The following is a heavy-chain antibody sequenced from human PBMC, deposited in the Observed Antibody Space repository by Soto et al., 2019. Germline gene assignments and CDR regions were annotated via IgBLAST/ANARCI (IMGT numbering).Heavy chain of an antibody. CDR2: IYYSGST. CDR1: GGSIGSGGYY. Sequence: SETLSLTCTVSGGSIGSGGYYWSWIRQHPGKGLEWIGYIYYSGSTYYNPSLKSRVTISVDTSKNQFSLKLSSVTAADTAVYYCARAKTGSYYYFDYWGQGTLVTVSS. D-gene: IGHD3-10*01. CDR3: ARAKTGSYYYFDY. V-gene: IGHV4-31*03. J-gene: IGHJ4*02.